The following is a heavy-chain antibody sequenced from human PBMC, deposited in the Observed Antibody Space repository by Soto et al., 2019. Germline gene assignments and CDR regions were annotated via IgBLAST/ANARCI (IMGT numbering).Heavy chain of an antibody. CDR1: GFTFSNAW. CDR3: FVVPAAQGLV. CDR2: IKTKSDAEAT. D-gene: IGHD2-2*01. Sequence: EVQLVESGGGLVKPGGSLRLSCAASGFTFSNAWMTWVRQAPGKGLEWVGRIKTKSDAEATDYAAPVKGRFTISRDDSINTLYLQMNSLNTEDTAVYYCFVVPAAQGLVGGQGTLVTVSS. J-gene: IGHJ4*02. V-gene: IGHV3-15*01.